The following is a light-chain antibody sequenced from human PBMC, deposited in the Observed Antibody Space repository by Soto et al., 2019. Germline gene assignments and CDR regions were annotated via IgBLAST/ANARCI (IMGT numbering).Light chain of an antibody. Sequence: EIVLTQSPGTLSLSPGKRATISCRASQSVSSNYLAWYRQKPGQAPRLLIYAASNRARGIPDRFGGSGSGEDFTLSVKRLAPEDFAVYYCEQYGSAPWTVGRGTKVEI. CDR3: EQYGSAPWT. CDR1: QSVSSNY. J-gene: IGKJ1*01. CDR2: AAS. V-gene: IGKV3-20*01.